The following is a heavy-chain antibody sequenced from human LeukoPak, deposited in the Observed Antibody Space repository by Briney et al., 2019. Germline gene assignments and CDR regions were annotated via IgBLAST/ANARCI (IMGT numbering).Heavy chain of an antibody. V-gene: IGHV4-59*02. Sequence: SETLSLTCTVSGASVTDYYWSWIRQSPGKGLEWISYIHHSRNSDYNPSLRSRVTTSLDTSTNQFSLNLISVTAADTAVYYCTRGHWGLQSWSQGTLVTVSS. CDR3: TRGHWGLQS. CDR2: IHHSRNS. D-gene: IGHD7-27*01. CDR1: GASVTDYY. J-gene: IGHJ5*02.